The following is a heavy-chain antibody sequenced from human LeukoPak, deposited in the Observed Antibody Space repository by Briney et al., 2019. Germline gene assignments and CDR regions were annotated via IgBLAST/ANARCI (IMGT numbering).Heavy chain of an antibody. CDR2: FVTTTR. CDR3: ARDTSVASGMQH. D-gene: IGHD6-19*01. V-gene: IGHV4-59*01. J-gene: IGHJ1*01. Sequence: NPSQTLSLTCTVSGGPISSYSWSWIRQSPGKGLEWIASFVTTTRTYIPSFKSRVAMSLDTSKNQFSLSLKSLTTADSAIYYCARDTSVASGMQHWGRGTLVTVSS. CDR1: GGPISSYS.